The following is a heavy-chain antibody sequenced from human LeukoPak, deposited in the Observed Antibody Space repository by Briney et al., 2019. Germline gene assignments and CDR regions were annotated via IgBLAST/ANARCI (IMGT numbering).Heavy chain of an antibody. CDR3: HSSGGDAFDI. V-gene: IGHV1-8*02. Sequence: VASVKVSCKASGYTFTDYYMHWVRQAPGQGLEWMGWMNPNSGSTGYAQKFQGRVTMTRNTSISTAYMELSSLRSEDTAVYYCHSSGGDAFDIWGQGTMVTVSS. D-gene: IGHD3-22*01. CDR2: MNPNSGST. J-gene: IGHJ3*02. CDR1: GYTFTDYY.